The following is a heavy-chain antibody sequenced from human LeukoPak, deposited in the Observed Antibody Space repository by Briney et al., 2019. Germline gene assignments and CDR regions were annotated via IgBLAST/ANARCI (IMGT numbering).Heavy chain of an antibody. D-gene: IGHD2-2*02. CDR3: AKVFNRYCSTTSCYMAAFDI. V-gene: IGHV3-7*01. CDR2: IKQDGSQK. CDR1: GFTFSDYY. J-gene: IGHJ3*02. Sequence: GGSLRLSCAASGFTFSDYYMSWLRQAPGKGLEWVANIKQDGSQKYYVDSVKGRFTISRDNAKNSLSLQMNSLRAEDTAVYYCAKVFNRYCSTTSCYMAAFDIWGQGTMVTVSS.